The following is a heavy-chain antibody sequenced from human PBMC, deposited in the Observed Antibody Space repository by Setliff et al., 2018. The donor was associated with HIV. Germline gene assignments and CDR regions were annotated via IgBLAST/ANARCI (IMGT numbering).Heavy chain of an antibody. CDR2: IEPSSSGT. CDR3: ARQDHSSVNSGSLYAFDV. J-gene: IGHJ3*01. V-gene: IGHV1-2*06. CDR1: GYTFTAYY. Sequence: GASVKVSCKASGYTFTAYYIHWVRQAPGHGLQLMGRIEPSSSGTNYIQKFQGRVTITRDTSIYTVYMELTGLTSDDTAVYYCARQDHSSVNSGSLYAFDVWGQGTMVT. D-gene: IGHD3-22*01.